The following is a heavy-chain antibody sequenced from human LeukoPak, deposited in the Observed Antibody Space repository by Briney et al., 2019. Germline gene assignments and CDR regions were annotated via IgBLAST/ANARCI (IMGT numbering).Heavy chain of an antibody. Sequence: ASVTVSCKASVYTFTNYGISWVRQAPGQGLEGMGWISACNGNTNYAQKLQGRVTMNTDTSTSTAYMELRSLRSDDTAVSYCARVTSSGWYVLGYWGQGTLVTVSS. D-gene: IGHD6-19*01. V-gene: IGHV1-18*01. CDR1: VYTFTNYG. CDR2: ISACNGNT. J-gene: IGHJ4*02. CDR3: ARVTSSGWYVLGY.